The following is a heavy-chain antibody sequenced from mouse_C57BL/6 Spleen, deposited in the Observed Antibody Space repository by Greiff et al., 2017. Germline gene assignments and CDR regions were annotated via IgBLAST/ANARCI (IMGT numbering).Heavy chain of an antibody. CDR2: IYPGNSDT. D-gene: IGHD2-13*01. J-gene: IGHJ4*01. Sequence: VQLQQSGTVLARPGASVKMSCKTSGYTFTSYWMHWVKQRPGQGLEWIGAIYPGNSDTSYNQKFKGKAKLTAVTSASTAYMELSSLTNEDSAVXYCTGDYNDYYAMDYWGQGTSVTVSA. CDR1: GYTFTSYW. CDR3: TGDYNDYYAMDY. V-gene: IGHV1-5*01.